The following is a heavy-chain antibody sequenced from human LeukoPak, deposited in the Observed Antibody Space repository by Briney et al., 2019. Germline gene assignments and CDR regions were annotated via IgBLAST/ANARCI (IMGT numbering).Heavy chain of an antibody. CDR1: GFTFSKAW. CDR2: IKSKTDGGTT. CDR3: STGRKQPGVY. V-gene: IGHV3-15*01. D-gene: IGHD6-13*01. J-gene: IGHJ4*02. Sequence: GGSLRLSCAAPGFTFSKAWMSWVRQAPGKGLEWVGRIKSKTDGGTTDYAAPVKGRFTISRDDSKNTLYLQMNSLETEDTAVYYCSTGRKQPGVYWGQGTRVTVSS.